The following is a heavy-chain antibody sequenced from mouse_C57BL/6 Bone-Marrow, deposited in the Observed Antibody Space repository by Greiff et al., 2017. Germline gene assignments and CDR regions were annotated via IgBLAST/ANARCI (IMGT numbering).Heavy chain of an antibody. D-gene: IGHD1-1*01. V-gene: IGHV1-81*01. CDR2: IYPRSGNT. CDR3: ASGGYGSSYVREDYFDY. Sequence: QVQLQQSGAELARPGASVKLSCKASGYTFPSYGISWVKQRPGQGLEWIGEIYPRSGNTYYNEKFKGKATLTADKSSSTAYMQLRSLTSEDSAVYFCASGGYGSSYVREDYFDYWGQGTTLTVAS. CDR1: GYTFPSYG. J-gene: IGHJ2*01.